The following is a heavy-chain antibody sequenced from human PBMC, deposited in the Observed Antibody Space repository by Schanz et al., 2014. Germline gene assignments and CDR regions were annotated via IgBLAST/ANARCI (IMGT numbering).Heavy chain of an antibody. V-gene: IGHV1-18*01. Sequence: QVQLVQSGAEVKKPGASVKVSCKASGYTLTGFGVSWVRQAPGQGREWMGWISAYSGNSKYAQKLQGRVTMTTDTSTNTAYMELRSLTSDDTAVYYCARFNSGSHSPPYYYYGMAVWGQGTTVTVSS. CDR3: ARFNSGSHSPPYYYYGMAV. CDR2: ISAYSGNS. CDR1: GYTLTGFG. J-gene: IGHJ6*02. D-gene: IGHD1-26*01.